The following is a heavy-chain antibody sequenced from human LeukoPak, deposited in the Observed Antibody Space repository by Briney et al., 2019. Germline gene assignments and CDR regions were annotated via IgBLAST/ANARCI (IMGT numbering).Heavy chain of an antibody. V-gene: IGHV1-69*13. Sequence: SVKVSCKASGGTFSSYAISWVRQAPGQGLEWMGGIIPIFGTANYAQKFQGRVTITADESTSTAYMELSSLRSEDTAVYYCARDGGPDGYKAFRGWGQGTLVTVSS. CDR3: ARDGGPDGYKAFRG. D-gene: IGHD5-24*01. J-gene: IGHJ4*02. CDR2: IIPIFGTA. CDR1: GGTFSSYA.